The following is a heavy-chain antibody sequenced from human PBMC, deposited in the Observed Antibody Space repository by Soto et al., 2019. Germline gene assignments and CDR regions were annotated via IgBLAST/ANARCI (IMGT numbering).Heavy chain of an antibody. CDR2: IYWNDDK. V-gene: IGHV2-5*01. CDR3: AHRGYVEWLLAFDY. CDR1: GFSLSTSGVG. J-gene: IGHJ4*02. Sequence: SGPTLVNPTQTLTLTCTFSGFSLSTSGVGVGWIRQPPGKALEWLALIYWNDDKRYSPSLKSRLTITKDTSKNQVVLTMTNMDPVDTAIYYCAHRGYVEWLLAFDYWGQGTLVTVSS. D-gene: IGHD3-3*01.